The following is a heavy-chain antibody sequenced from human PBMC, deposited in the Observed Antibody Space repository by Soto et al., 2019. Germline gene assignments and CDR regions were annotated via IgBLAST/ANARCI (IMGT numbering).Heavy chain of an antibody. V-gene: IGHV3-23*01. CDR3: AKQTEYYDFWSGYGYYFDY. J-gene: IGHJ4*02. D-gene: IGHD3-3*01. CDR1: GFTFSSYA. Sequence: GGSLRLSCAASGFTFSSYAMSWVRQAPGKGLEWVSAISGSGGSTYYADSVKGRFTISRDNSKNTLYLQMNSLRAEDTAVYYCAKQTEYYDFWSGYGYYFDYWGQGTLVTVSS. CDR2: ISGSGGST.